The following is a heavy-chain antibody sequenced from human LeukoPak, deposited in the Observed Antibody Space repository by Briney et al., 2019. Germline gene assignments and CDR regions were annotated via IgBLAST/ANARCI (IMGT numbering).Heavy chain of an antibody. Sequence: SETLSLTCTVSGYSISSGYYWGWIRQPPGKGLEWIGSIYHSGSTYYNPSLKSRVTISVDTSKNQFSLKLSSVTAADTAVYYCARGMNYYYYYMDVWGKGTTVTVSS. J-gene: IGHJ6*03. CDR3: ARGMNYYYYYMDV. CDR1: GYSISSGYY. CDR2: IYHSGST. V-gene: IGHV4-38-2*02.